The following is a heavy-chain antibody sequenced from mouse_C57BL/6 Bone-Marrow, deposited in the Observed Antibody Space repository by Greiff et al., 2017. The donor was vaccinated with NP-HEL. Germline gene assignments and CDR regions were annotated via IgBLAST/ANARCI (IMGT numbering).Heavy chain of an antibody. Sequence: EVKLQESVAELVRPGASVKLSCTASGFNIKNTYMHWVKQRPEQGLEWIGRIDPANGNTKYAPKFQGKATITADTSSNTAYLQLSSLTSEDTAIYYCASWVWRLRRDYAMDYWGQGTSVTVSS. CDR2: IDPANGNT. CDR1: GFNIKNTY. D-gene: IGHD2-4*01. V-gene: IGHV14-3*01. J-gene: IGHJ4*01. CDR3: ASWVWRLRRDYAMDY.